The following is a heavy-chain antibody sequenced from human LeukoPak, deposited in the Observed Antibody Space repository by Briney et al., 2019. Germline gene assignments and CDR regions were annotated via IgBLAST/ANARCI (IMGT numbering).Heavy chain of an antibody. Sequence: SETLSLTCTVSRGSISGSIRSYYWSWLRQPPGKGLEWIGYISSSGSVNDNPSLRSRVTISVDTSKNQFFLNLSSVSAADTAAYYCARIPLGYSGAYYFDYWGQGTLVTVSP. CDR3: ARIPLGYSGAYYFDY. CDR2: ISSSGSV. CDR1: RGSISGSIRSYY. D-gene: IGHD5-12*01. J-gene: IGHJ4*02. V-gene: IGHV4-4*09.